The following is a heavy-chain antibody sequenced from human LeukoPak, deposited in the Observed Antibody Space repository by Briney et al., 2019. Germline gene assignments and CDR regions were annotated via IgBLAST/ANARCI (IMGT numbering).Heavy chain of an antibody. D-gene: IGHD3-9*01. Sequence: GASVKVSCKASGGTFSSYAISWVRQAPGQGLEWMGGIIPIFGTANYAQKFQGRVTVTEDTSTDTAYMELSSLRSEDTAVYYCATAGLRSYDILTGYATDAFDIWGQGTMVTVSS. J-gene: IGHJ3*02. CDR3: ATAGLRSYDILTGYATDAFDI. V-gene: IGHV1-69*06. CDR2: IIPIFGTA. CDR1: GGTFSSYA.